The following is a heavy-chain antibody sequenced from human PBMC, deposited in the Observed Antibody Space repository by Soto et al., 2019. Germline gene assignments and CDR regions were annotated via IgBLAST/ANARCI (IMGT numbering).Heavy chain of an antibody. CDR1: GFTFSSYA. J-gene: IGHJ5*02. Sequence: QVQLVESGGGVVQPGRSLRLSCAASGFTFSSYAMHWVRQAPGKGLEWVAVISYDGSNKYYADSVKGRFTISRDNSKNTLYLQMNSLRAEDTAVYYCARELGYDSSPYYPWGQGTLVTVSS. CDR3: ARELGYDSSPYYP. V-gene: IGHV3-30-3*01. CDR2: ISYDGSNK. D-gene: IGHD3-22*01.